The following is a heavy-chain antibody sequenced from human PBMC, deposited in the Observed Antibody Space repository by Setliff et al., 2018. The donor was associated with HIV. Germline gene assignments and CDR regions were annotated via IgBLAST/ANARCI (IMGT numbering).Heavy chain of an antibody. Sequence: PGGSLRLSCSASGFTFHDYNMHWVRQAPGKGLEWVSIIYSDDYTKYADSLKGRFTISRDNAKNSLYLQMNSLRAEDTAMYYCARDWRHGYDLNFDYWGQGTLVTVSS. J-gene: IGHJ4*02. D-gene: IGHD5-12*01. CDR1: GFTFHDYN. V-gene: IGHV3-66*01. CDR2: IYSDDYT. CDR3: ARDWRHGYDLNFDY.